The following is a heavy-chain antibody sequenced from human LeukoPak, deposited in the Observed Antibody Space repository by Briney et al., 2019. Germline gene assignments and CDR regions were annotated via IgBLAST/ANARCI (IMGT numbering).Heavy chain of an antibody. D-gene: IGHD5-24*01. CDR2: INHSGST. CDR1: GGSFSGSY. J-gene: IGHJ4*02. CDR3: ARARREMVDY. V-gene: IGHV4-34*01. Sequence: SETLSLTCAVYGGSFSGSYWSWIRQPPGEGLEWIGEINHSGSTNYNPSLKSRVTISVDTSKNQFSLKLSSVTAADTAVYHCARARREMVDYWGQGXLVTVSS.